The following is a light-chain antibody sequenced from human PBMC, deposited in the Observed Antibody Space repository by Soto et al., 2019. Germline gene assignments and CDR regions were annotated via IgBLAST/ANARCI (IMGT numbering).Light chain of an antibody. CDR3: QQYRDYSWT. J-gene: IGKJ1*01. CDR1: QSIGIW. Sequence: IQMTQSPSTVSASVGDRVAITCRASQSIGIWLAWYQHKPGKAPRFLIYTASTLLGGVPSRFSGSGSGTEVTLTISSMQPDDFATYYCQQYRDYSWTFGQGTKVEIK. V-gene: IGKV1-5*03. CDR2: TAS.